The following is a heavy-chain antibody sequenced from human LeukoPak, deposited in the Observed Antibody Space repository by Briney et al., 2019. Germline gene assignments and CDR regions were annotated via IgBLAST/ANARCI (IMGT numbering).Heavy chain of an antibody. CDR1: GFTFTSHY. CDR2: VYSDGNT. J-gene: IGHJ4*02. D-gene: IGHD1-14*01. Sequence: GGSLRLSCAASGFTFTSHYMSWVRQAPGKGLECVSVVYSDGNTYYADSVKGRSTISRDNSKNTLFLQVNSLRAEDTAMYYCAARGFRCQPATAKNPLDCWGQGTLVTVSS. CDR3: AARGFRCQPATAKNPLDC. V-gene: IGHV3-53*05.